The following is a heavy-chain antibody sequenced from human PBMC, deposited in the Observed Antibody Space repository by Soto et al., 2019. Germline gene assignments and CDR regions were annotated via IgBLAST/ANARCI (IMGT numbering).Heavy chain of an antibody. Sequence: QVQLVQSGAEMKKPGASAKVSCKASGYTFTSYGISWVRQAPGQGLEWMGWSSAYNGNTNYAQKLQGRVTMTTDTSTSTAYMELRSLRSDDAAVYYCARDGGAAARDGWYYYYGTDVWGQGTTVTVSS. J-gene: IGHJ6*02. D-gene: IGHD6-6*01. V-gene: IGHV1-18*01. CDR3: ARDGGAAARDGWYYYYGTDV. CDR2: SSAYNGNT. CDR1: GYTFTSYG.